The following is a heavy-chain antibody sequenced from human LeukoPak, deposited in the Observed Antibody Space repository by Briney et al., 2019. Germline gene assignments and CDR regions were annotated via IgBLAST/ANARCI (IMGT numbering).Heavy chain of an antibody. J-gene: IGHJ6*02. V-gene: IGHV3-11*01. Sequence: GGSLRLSCAASGFTFSDYYTSWIRQAPGEGLEWVSYISSSGSTIYYADSVKGRFTISRDNAKNSLYLQMNSLRAEDTAVYYCARVPPQYLYYYYGMDVWGQGTTVTVSS. CDR1: GFTFSDYY. CDR3: ARVPPQYLYYYYGMDV. D-gene: IGHD2-2*02. CDR2: ISSSGSTI.